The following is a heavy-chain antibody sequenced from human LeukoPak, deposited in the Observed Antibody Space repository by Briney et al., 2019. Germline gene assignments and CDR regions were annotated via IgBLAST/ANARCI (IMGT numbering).Heavy chain of an antibody. CDR3: ARDNSVGDYAWWFDP. CDR2: INPNSGGT. Sequence: ASVKVSCMASGYTFTSYYMHWVRQAPGQGLEWMGWINPNSGGTNYAQKFQGRVTMTRDTSISTAYMELSRLRSDDTAVYYCARDNSVGDYAWWFDPWGQGTLVTVSS. CDR1: GYTFTSYY. D-gene: IGHD1-26*01. V-gene: IGHV1-2*02. J-gene: IGHJ5*02.